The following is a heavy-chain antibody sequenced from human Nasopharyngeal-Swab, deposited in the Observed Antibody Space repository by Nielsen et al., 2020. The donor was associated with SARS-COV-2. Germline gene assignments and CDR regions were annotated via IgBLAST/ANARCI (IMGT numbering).Heavy chain of an antibody. J-gene: IGHJ4*02. CDR1: GFIFSASA. CDR2: IGDKDNNYAT. D-gene: IGHD5-24*01. CDR3: TTKGRDGIISLNQPH. V-gene: IGHV3-73*01. Sequence: GGSLRLSCAASGFIFSASAIHWVRQASGKGLEWVGRIGDKDNNYATTYGASVQGRFTISRDDSESTLFLQMNSLKTEDTGIYYCTTKGRDGIISLNQPHWGRGTLVTVSS.